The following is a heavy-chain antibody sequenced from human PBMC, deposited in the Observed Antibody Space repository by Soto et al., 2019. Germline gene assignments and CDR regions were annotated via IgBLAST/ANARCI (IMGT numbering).Heavy chain of an antibody. D-gene: IGHD5-12*01. CDR3: ARHGIVATIIDY. J-gene: IGHJ4*02. V-gene: IGHV5-51*01. CDR2: IYAADSDT. CDR1: GYKFNNYW. Sequence: GESLKISCKGSGYKFNNYWTGWVRQLPGKGLEWMGIIYAADSDTRYSPSFEGHVTMSVDKSNSTAYLQWSSLKASDTASYYCARHGIVATIIDYWGQGTPVTVSS.